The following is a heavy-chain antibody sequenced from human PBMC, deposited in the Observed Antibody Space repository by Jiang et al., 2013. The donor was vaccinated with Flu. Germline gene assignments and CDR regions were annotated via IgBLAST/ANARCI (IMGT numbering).Heavy chain of an antibody. CDR2: FDPEDGET. J-gene: IGHJ3*02. CDR1: GYTLTELS. CDR3: ATGLTLNGAFDI. Sequence: AEVKKPGASVEVSCKVSGYTLTELSMHWVRQAPGKGLEWMGGFDPEDGETIYAQKFQGRVTMTEDTSTDTAYMELSSLRSEDTAVYYCATGLTLNGAFDIWGQGTTVTVSS. V-gene: IGHV1-24*01. D-gene: IGHD1-1*01.